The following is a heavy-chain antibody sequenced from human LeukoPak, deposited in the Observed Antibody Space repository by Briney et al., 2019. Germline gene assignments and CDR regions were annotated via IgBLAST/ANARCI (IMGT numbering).Heavy chain of an antibody. CDR1: GFTFGDYA. D-gene: IGHD1-1*01. CDR3: ARKRATGTLDY. CDR2: IRSDGSNK. J-gene: IGHJ4*02. Sequence: GRSLRLSCTASGFTFGDYAMSWVRQAPGKGLEWVAFIRSDGSNKYYADYVKGQFTISRDNSKDTLYLQMNSLRVEDTAIYYCARKRATGTLDYWGQGTLLTVSS. V-gene: IGHV3-30*02.